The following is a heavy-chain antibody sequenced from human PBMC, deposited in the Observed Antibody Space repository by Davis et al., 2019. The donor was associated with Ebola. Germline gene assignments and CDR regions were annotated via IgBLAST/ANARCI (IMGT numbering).Heavy chain of an antibody. D-gene: IGHD3-10*01. CDR3: ARQEVYSPYYYGSGSPRMDV. CDR1: GYSFTSYW. Sequence: GESLKISCKGSGYSFTSYWISWVRQMPGKGLEWMGRIDPSDSYTNYSPSFQGHVTISADKSISTAYLQWSSPKASDTAMYYCARQEVYSPYYYGSGSPRMDVWGQGTTVTVSS. J-gene: IGHJ6*02. V-gene: IGHV5-10-1*01. CDR2: IDPSDSYT.